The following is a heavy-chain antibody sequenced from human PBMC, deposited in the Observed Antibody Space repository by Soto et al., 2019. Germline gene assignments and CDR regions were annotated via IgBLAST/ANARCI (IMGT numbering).Heavy chain of an antibody. V-gene: IGHV4-39*02. Sequence: QLRLEESGPGLVKPSVTLSLTCTLSGDTLDTRMYFWAWIRQPPGKGLEWIANIHDGVTAEYDPNLRSRATIFVDTSKNIFAGKLRAVTSADSAVYFCLSGGDGGAFALWGRGTLVSVSS. CDR3: LSGGDGGAFAL. CDR1: GDTLDTRMYF. D-gene: IGHD2-21*02. CDR2: IHDGVTA. J-gene: IGHJ3*01.